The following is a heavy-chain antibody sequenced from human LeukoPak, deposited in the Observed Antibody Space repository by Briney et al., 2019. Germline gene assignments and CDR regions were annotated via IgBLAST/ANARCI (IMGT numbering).Heavy chain of an antibody. CDR1: GYTFTGYY. J-gene: IGHJ4*02. CDR3: ARGMDDYVWGSYRYFDY. V-gene: IGHV1-2*06. Sequence: ASVTVSCTASGYTFTGYYMHWVRQAPGQGLEWMGRINPNSGGTNYAQKFQGRVTMTRDTSISTAYMELSRLRSDDTAVYYCARGMDDYVWGSYRYFDYWGQGTLVTVSS. D-gene: IGHD3-16*02. CDR2: INPNSGGT.